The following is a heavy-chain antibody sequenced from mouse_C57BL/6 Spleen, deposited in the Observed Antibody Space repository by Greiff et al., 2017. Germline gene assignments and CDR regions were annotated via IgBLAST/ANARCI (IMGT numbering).Heavy chain of an antibody. D-gene: IGHD3-2*02. CDR1: GYTFTSYW. Sequence: VQLQQPGAELVRPGTSVKLSCKASGYTFTSYWMHWVKQRPGQGLEWIGVIDPSDSYTNYNQKFKGKATLTVDTSSSTAYMQLSSLTSEDSAVYYCARETAQALFDYWGQGTTLTVSS. J-gene: IGHJ2*01. CDR2: IDPSDSYT. CDR3: ARETAQALFDY. V-gene: IGHV1-59*01.